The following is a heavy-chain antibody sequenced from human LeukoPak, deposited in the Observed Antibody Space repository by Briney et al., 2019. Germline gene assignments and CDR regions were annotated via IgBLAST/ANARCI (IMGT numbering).Heavy chain of an antibody. Sequence: GASVKLSCKASGYIFTVYQMHWVRQAPGHGLEWMGWIDPKSGATTNAQTFQGRVTMARDTSVSTAYVELSRLQSDDTAVYYCARFSPYSNSSGGAFWGQGTLVTVSS. J-gene: IGHJ4*02. D-gene: IGHD6-6*01. CDR3: ARFSPYSNSSGGAF. CDR2: IDPKSGAT. CDR1: GYIFTVYQ. V-gene: IGHV1-2*02.